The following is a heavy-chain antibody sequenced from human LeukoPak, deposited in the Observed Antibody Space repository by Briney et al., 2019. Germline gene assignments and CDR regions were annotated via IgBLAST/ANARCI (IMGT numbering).Heavy chain of an antibody. J-gene: IGHJ4*02. CDR1: GFTFSDYY. D-gene: IGHD6-13*01. CDR3: AKTIAAAGYYFDY. CDR2: TSSSGSTI. V-gene: IGHV3-11*01. Sequence: GGSLRLSCAASGFTFSDYYMSWIRQAPGKGLEWVSYTSSSGSTIYYADSVKGRFTISRDNAKNSLYLQMNSLRAEDTAVYYCAKTIAAAGYYFDYWGQGTLVTVSS.